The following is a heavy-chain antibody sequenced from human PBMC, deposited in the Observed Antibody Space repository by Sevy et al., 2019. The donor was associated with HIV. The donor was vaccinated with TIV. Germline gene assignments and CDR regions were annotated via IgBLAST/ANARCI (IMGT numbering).Heavy chain of an antibody. J-gene: IGHJ4*02. CDR1: GGIFRTYG. V-gene: IGHV1-69*13. CDR2: IIPILGTT. Sequence: GASVKVSCKASGGIFRTYGISWVRQAPGQGPEWVGGIIPILGTTNYAQKFQGRVTISADEYTKTVHMELSSLRSEDTGVYYCARGGGNGWYYFDYWGQETLVTVSS. CDR3: ARGGGNGWYYFDY. D-gene: IGHD6-19*01.